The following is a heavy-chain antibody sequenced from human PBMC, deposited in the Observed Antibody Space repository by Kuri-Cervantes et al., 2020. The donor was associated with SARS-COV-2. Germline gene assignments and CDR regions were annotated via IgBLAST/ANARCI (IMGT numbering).Heavy chain of an antibody. D-gene: IGHD4-23*01. CDR1: GFTFSSYA. CDR2: ISYDGSNK. CDR3: ARVLTTVVPGYYYYMDV. Sequence: GGSLRLSCAASGFTFSSYAMHWVRQAPGKGLEWVAVISYDGSNKYYADSVKGRFTISRDNSKNTLYLQMNSLRAEDTAVYYCARVLTTVVPGYYYYMDVWGKGTTVTVSS. V-gene: IGHV3-30-3*01. J-gene: IGHJ6*03.